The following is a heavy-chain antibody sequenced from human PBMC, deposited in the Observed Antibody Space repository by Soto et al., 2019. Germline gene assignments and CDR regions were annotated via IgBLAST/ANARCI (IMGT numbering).Heavy chain of an antibody. V-gene: IGHV3-23*01. J-gene: IGHJ3*02. CDR2: ISGSGGST. CDR3: AKDQGWVVITKYDAFDI. D-gene: IGHD3-22*01. Sequence: GGSLRLSCAASGFTFSSYAMSWVRQAPGKGLEWVSAISGSGGSTYYADSVKGRFTISRDNSKNTLYLQMNSLRAEDTAVYYCAKDQGWVVITKYDAFDIWGQGTMLTISS. CDR1: GFTFSSYA.